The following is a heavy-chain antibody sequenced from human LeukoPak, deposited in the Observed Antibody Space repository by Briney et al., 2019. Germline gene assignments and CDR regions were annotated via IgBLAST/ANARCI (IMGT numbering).Heavy chain of an antibody. CDR2: INHSGST. J-gene: IGHJ3*02. CDR3: ARGYYDILTGYYDDAFDI. V-gene: IGHV4-34*01. CDR1: GGSFSGYY. D-gene: IGHD3-9*01. Sequence: SETLSLTCAVYGGSFSGYYWSWIRQPPGKGLEWIGEINHSGSTNYNPSLKSRVTISVDTSKNQFSLKLSSVTAADTAVYYCARGYYDILTGYYDDAFDIWGQGTMVTVPS.